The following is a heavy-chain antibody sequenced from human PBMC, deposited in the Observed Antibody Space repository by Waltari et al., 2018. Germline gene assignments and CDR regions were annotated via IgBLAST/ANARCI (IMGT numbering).Heavy chain of an antibody. CDR2: IWYDGSNK. CDR3: ARAGGMEWRRFDY. V-gene: IGHV3-33*01. CDR1: GFTFSSYG. J-gene: IGHJ4*02. Sequence: QVQLVESGGGVVQPGRSLRLSCAASGFTFSSYGMHWVRQAPGTGLEWVAVIWYDGSNKYYADSVKGRFTIARDNSKNTRYRQMNSLRAEDTAVYYCARAGGMEWRRFDYGGQGTLVTVSS. D-gene: IGHD3-3*01.